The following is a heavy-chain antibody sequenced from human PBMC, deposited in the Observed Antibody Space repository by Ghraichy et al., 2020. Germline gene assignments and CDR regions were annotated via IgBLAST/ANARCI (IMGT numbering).Heavy chain of an antibody. CDR2: INPNNDAT. CDR1: GYTFTGYY. CDR3: ARQEDGNYFGY. J-gene: IGHJ4*02. V-gene: IGHV1-2*02. Sequence: VKVSCKASGYTFTGYYMHWVRQAPGQGLEWMGWINPNNDATKYAQKFQGRVTMTRDTSISTAYMELSRLRSDDTAVYYCARQEDGNYFGYWGQGTLVTVSS.